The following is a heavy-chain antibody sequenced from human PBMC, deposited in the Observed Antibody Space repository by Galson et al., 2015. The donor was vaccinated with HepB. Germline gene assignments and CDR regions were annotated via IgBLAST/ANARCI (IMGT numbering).Heavy chain of an antibody. V-gene: IGHV3-73*01. D-gene: IGHD6-19*01. J-gene: IGHJ4*02. CDR3: ARLGDLSGYSSL. CDR1: GFTFSGPA. CDR2: IRSKASSHAT. Sequence: SLRLSCAASGFTFSGPAIHWVRQASGKGLEWVGRIRSKASSHATAYTASLKGRFTIYRDESKNTAYLHMNSLKTEATAVYYCARLGDLSGYSSLWGQGTLVTVSS.